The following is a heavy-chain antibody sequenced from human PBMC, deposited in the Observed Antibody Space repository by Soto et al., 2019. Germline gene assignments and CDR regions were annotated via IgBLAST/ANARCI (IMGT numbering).Heavy chain of an antibody. Sequence: ASVKVSCKASGYTFTSYDINWVRQATGQGLEWMGRMNPNSGNTGYAQKFQGRVTMTRNTSISTAYMELSSLRSEDTAVYYCARVEYYDFWSGYSLDYWGQGTLVTVSS. J-gene: IGHJ4*02. CDR1: GYTFTSYD. V-gene: IGHV1-8*01. CDR3: ARVEYYDFWSGYSLDY. D-gene: IGHD3-3*01. CDR2: MNPNSGNT.